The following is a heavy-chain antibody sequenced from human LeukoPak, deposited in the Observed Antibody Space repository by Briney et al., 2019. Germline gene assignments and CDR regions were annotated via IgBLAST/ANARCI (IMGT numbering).Heavy chain of an antibody. CDR3: ARRKYCSSTSCYQVDY. CDR1: GGSISSSPYY. CDR2: INHSGST. J-gene: IGHJ4*02. V-gene: IGHV4-39*07. D-gene: IGHD2-2*01. Sequence: PSETLSLTCTVSGGSISSSPYYWGWIRQPPGKGLEWIGEINHSGSTNYNPSLKSRVTISVDTSKNQFSLKLSSVTAADTAVYYCARRKYCSSTSCYQVDYWGQGTLVTVSS.